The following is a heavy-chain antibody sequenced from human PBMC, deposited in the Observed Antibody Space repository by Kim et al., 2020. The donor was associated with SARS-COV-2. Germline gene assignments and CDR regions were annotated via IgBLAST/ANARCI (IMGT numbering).Heavy chain of an antibody. V-gene: IGHV3-11*03. D-gene: IGHD4-17*01. CDR2: ISSGSSYT. CDR3: ARSPTLTSVTTWYFDL. Sequence: GGSLRLSCAASGFTFSDYYMSWIRQAPGKGLEWVSYISSGSSYTNYADSVKGRFTISRDSAKNSLYLQMNSLRAEDTAVYYCARSPTLTSVTTWYFDLWGRGTLVTVSS. CDR1: GFTFSDYY. J-gene: IGHJ2*01.